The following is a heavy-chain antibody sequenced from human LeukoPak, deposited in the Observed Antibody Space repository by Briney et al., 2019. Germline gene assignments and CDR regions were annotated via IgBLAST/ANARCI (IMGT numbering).Heavy chain of an antibody. J-gene: IGHJ4*02. V-gene: IGHV3-21*01. CDR2: ISSSSSYI. D-gene: IGHD5-18*01. Sequence: PGGSLRLSCAASGFTFSSYSMNWVRQAPGKGLEWVSSISSSSSYIYYADSVKGRFTISRDNAKNSLYLQMNSLRAEDTAVYYCARDGGYSYGYGYWGRGPLVTVSS. CDR3: ARDGGYSYGYGY. CDR1: GFTFSSYS.